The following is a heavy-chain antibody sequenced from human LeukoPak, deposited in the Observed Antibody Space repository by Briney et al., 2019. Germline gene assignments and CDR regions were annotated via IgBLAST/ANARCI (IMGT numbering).Heavy chain of an antibody. CDR2: IIPIFGIA. CDR3: ASGYYYDSSGPVDY. J-gene: IGHJ4*02. Sequence: SVKVSCKASGGTFGSYAISWVRQAPGQGLEWMGRIIPIFGIANYAQKFQGRVTITADKSTSTAYMELSSLRSEDTAVYYCASGYYYDSSGPVDYWGQGTLVTVSS. CDR1: GGTFGSYA. D-gene: IGHD3-22*01. V-gene: IGHV1-69*04.